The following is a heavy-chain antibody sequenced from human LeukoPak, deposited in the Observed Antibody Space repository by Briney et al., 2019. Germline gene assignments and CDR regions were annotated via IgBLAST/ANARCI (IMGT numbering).Heavy chain of an antibody. D-gene: IGHD3-9*01. CDR2: IKQDGSEK. Sequence: GGSLRLSCAASGFTFSSYWMSWVRQAPGKGLEWVANIKQDGSEKYYVDSVKGRFTISGDNAKNSLYLQMNSLRAEDTAVYYCAREGHILTGYETYYYYYGMDVWGQGTTVTVSS. J-gene: IGHJ6*02. CDR1: GFTFSSYW. V-gene: IGHV3-7*01. CDR3: AREGHILTGYETYYYYYGMDV.